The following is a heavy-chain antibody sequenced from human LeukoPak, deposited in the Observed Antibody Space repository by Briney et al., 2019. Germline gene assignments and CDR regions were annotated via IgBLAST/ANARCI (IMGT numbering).Heavy chain of an antibody. D-gene: IGHD2-2*03. J-gene: IGHJ4*02. V-gene: IGHV4-61*01. CDR1: GGSVSSGSYY. CDR2: IYYSGST. CDR3: ARGRVDIVVVPAAMSRYFDY. Sequence: PSETLSLTCTVSGGSVSSGSYYWSWIRQPPGKGLEWIGYIYYSGSTNYNPSLKSRVTISVDTSKNQFSLKLSSATAADTAVYYCARGRVDIVVVPAAMSRYFDYWGQGTLVTVSS.